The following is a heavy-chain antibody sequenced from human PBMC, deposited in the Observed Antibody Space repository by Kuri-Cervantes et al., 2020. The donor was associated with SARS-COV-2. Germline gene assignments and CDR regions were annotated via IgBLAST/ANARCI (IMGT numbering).Heavy chain of an antibody. J-gene: IGHJ4*02. CDR1: GGSISSGDYY. CDR3: ARGGSSRYIHQYYFDY. V-gene: IGHV4-39*07. CDR2: INHSGST. Sequence: SETLSLTCTVSGGSISSGDYYWSWIRQPPGKGLEWIGEINHSGSTNYDPSLKSRVTISVDTSKNQFSLKLSSVTAADTAVYYCARGGSSRYIHQYYFDYWGQGTLVTVSS. D-gene: IGHD6-13*01.